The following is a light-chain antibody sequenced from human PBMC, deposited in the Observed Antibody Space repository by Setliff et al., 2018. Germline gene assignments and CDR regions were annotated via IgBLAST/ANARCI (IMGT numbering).Light chain of an antibody. J-gene: IGLJ1*01. CDR3: CSYAGSPYV. V-gene: IGLV2-23*02. Sequence: QSALAQPASVSGSPGQSITISCTGSSSDVGGYNHVSWYQQHPGKAPKLMIYEVSKRPSGVSNRFSGSKSGNTASLTISGLQAEDEADYYCCSYAGSPYVFGTGTKVTVL. CDR1: SSDVGGYNH. CDR2: EVS.